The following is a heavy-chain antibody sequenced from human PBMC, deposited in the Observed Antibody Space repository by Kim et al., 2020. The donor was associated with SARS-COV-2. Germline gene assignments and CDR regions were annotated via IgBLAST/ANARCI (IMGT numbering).Heavy chain of an antibody. D-gene: IGHD3-3*01. J-gene: IGHJ6*02. V-gene: IGHV4-4*07. CDR3: RLSRLFLDYGMDV. Sequence: YNPSLKSRVTMSVDTSKNQFSLKLSSVTAADTAVYYCRLSRLFLDYGMDVWGQGTTVTVSS.